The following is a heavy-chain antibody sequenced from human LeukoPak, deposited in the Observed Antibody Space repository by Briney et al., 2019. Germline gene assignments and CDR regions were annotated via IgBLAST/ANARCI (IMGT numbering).Heavy chain of an antibody. CDR3: ARWLWGGATDI. CDR1: GGSITSYY. Sequence: SETLSLTCTVSGGSITSYYWTWIRQLPGKGLEWIGYIYHSGSTKYNPSLKSRVTISVDASKNLFSLKLNSVTAADTAVYYCARWLWGGATDIWGQGRMVTVSS. V-gene: IGHV4-59*01. D-gene: IGHD1-26*01. J-gene: IGHJ3*02. CDR2: IYHSGST.